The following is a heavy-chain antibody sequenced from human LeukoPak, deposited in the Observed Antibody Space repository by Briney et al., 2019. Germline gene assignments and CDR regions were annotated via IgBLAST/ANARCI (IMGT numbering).Heavy chain of an antibody. D-gene: IGHD2-15*01. Sequence: GGSLRLSCAASGFTFSSYGMHWVRQAPGKGLEWVAVIWYDGSNKYYADSVKGRFTISRDNSRNTLYLQMNTLGAEDTAVYYCAREPSDIALDVWGQGTTVTVSS. CDR3: AREPSDIALDV. CDR2: IWYDGSNK. V-gene: IGHV3-33*01. J-gene: IGHJ6*02. CDR1: GFTFSSYG.